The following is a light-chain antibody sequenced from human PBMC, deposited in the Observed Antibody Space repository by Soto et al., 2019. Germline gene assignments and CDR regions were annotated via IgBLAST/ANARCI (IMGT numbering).Light chain of an antibody. CDR1: QSISNY. V-gene: IGKV3-11*01. CDR2: DAS. CDR3: QQRSNWPIT. J-gene: IGKJ5*01. Sequence: ETLMTQSPVTLSVSPGERATLACRASQSISNYLAWYQQKPGQAPRLRIYDASNRATGIPARFSGSGSGTDFTLTISSLEPEDFAVYYCQQRSNWPITFGQGTRLEIK.